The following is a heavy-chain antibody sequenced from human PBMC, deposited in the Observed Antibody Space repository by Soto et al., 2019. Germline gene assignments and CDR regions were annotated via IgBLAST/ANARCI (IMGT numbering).Heavy chain of an antibody. CDR3: ARGGIAARPPAYGMDV. D-gene: IGHD6-6*01. Sequence: EVQLVETGGGLIQPGGSLRISCAVSGFTVSSNYMSWVRQAPGKGLEWVSVIYSGERTYYADSVKGRFTISRDDSKNTLYLQMTSLRVEDTAVYYCARGGIAARPPAYGMDVWGQGTTVTVSS. V-gene: IGHV3-53*02. J-gene: IGHJ6*02. CDR1: GFTVSSNY. CDR2: IYSGERT.